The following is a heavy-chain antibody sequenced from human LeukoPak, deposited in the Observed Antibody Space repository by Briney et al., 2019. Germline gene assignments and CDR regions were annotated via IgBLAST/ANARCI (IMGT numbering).Heavy chain of an antibody. V-gene: IGHV3-73*01. CDR1: GFTFNASA. Sequence: GGSLRLSCTTSGFTFNASAMHWVRQAPGKGLEWVGRIRTKANNYATAYAASLKDRFVVSRDDSDNTAFLQINRLQVDDTAVYYCVTEGFPHYLGQGTLVSVSS. J-gene: IGHJ4*02. CDR2: IRTKANNYAT. CDR3: VTEGFPHY.